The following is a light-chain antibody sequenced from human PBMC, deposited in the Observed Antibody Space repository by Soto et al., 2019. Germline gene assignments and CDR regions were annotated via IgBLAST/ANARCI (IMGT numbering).Light chain of an antibody. CDR2: DAS. CDR3: QPDKASPPHP. J-gene: IGKJ4*01. CDR1: RSVSSN. Sequence: ERVMTQSPASLSVSPGERASLSCRASRSVSSNLAWYQQKPGQAPRLLIYDASTRATGIPARFSGSGSGTDFTLTISCLQPAHFAIRYCQPDKASPPHPFGGGT. V-gene: IGKV3-15*01.